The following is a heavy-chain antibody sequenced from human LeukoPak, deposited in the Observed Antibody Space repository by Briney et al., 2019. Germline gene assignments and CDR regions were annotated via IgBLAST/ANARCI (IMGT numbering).Heavy chain of an antibody. V-gene: IGHV4-34*01. J-gene: IGHJ5*02. CDR2: INHSGST. CDR1: GGSFSGYY. CDR3: ARVYVVAATPEDFWFEP. D-gene: IGHD2-15*01. Sequence: SETLSLTCAVYGGSFSGYYWSWIRQPPGKGLEWIGEINHSGSTNYNPSLKSRVTISVDTSKNQFSLKLSSVTAADTAVYYWARVYVVAATPEDFWFEPWGQGTLVTVSS.